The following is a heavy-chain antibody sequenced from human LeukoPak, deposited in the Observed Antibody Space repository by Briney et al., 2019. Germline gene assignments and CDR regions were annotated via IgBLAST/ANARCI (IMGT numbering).Heavy chain of an antibody. CDR1: GGTLSTYA. CDR2: ILPILGTA. Sequence: ASVNVSCKASGGTLSTYAISWVRQAPGQGLEWVGRILPILGTANYAQNFQGRVTITADRSTTTAYMELSSLRSEDTAVYYCARVPQGSSWPYYFDYWGQGTLVTVSS. V-gene: IGHV1-69*04. CDR3: ARVPQGSSWPYYFDY. J-gene: IGHJ4*02. D-gene: IGHD6-13*01.